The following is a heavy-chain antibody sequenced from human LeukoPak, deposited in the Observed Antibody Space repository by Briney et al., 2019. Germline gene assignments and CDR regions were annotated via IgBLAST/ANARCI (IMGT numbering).Heavy chain of an antibody. Sequence: PGRSLRLSCAASGFTFSSYGMHWVRQAPGKGLEWVAVISYDGSNKYYADSVKGRFTISRDNSKNTLYLQMNSLRAEDTVVYYCAKVEVGATLTFDYWGQGTLVTVSS. V-gene: IGHV3-30*18. J-gene: IGHJ4*02. CDR3: AKVEVGATLTFDY. D-gene: IGHD1-26*01. CDR2: ISYDGSNK. CDR1: GFTFSSYG.